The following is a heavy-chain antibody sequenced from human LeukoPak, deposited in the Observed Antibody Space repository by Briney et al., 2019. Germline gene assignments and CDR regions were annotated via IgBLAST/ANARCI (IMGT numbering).Heavy chain of an antibody. CDR2: ISSSSSYI. D-gene: IGHD2-21*02. CDR3: ARDISYCGGDCAPYYFDY. Sequence: GGSLRLSCAASGFTFSSYSMNWVRQAPGKGLEWVSSISSSSSYIYYADSVKGRFTISRDNAKNSLYLQMNSLRAENTAVYYCARDISYCGGDCAPYYFDYWGQGTPVTVSS. J-gene: IGHJ4*02. CDR1: GFTFSSYS. V-gene: IGHV3-21*04.